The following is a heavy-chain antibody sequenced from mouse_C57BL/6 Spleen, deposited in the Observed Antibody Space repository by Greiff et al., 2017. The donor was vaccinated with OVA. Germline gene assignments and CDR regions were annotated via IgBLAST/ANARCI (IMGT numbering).Heavy chain of an antibody. V-gene: IGHV1-80*01. CDR3: ARNYGSSYGYFDV. Sequence: VKLVESGAELVKPGASVKISCKASGYAFSSYWMNWVKQRPGKGLEWIGQIYPGDGDTNYNGKFKGKATLTADKSSSTAYMQLSSLTSEDSAVYFCARNYGSSYGYFDVWGTGTTVTVSS. J-gene: IGHJ1*03. D-gene: IGHD1-1*01. CDR1: GYAFSSYW. CDR2: IYPGDGDT.